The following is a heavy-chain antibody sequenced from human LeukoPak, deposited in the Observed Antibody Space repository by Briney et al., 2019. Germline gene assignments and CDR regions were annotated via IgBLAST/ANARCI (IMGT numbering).Heavy chain of an antibody. CDR1: GYTFTSYG. CDR3: ARDYLAVGGRDPPTDY. J-gene: IGHJ4*02. V-gene: IGHV1-18*01. CDR2: ISVYNGNT. D-gene: IGHD6-19*01. Sequence: AASVKVSCKASGYTFTSYGISWVRQAPGQGLEWMGWISVYNGNTNYAQNLQGRVTMTTDTSTSTAYMELRSLRSDDTAVYYCARDYLAVGGRDPPTDYWGQGTLVTVSS.